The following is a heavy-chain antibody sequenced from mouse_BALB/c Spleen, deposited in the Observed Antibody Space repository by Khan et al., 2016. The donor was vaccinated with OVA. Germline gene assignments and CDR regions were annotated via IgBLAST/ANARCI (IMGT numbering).Heavy chain of an antibody. D-gene: IGHD4-1*01. CDR3: ARGNWQSYYFDY. V-gene: IGHV1S136*01. CDR2: INPYNGAT. J-gene: IGHJ2*01. Sequence: EVQLQESGPDLVQPGTSVKMSCKASGYIFTNYLIHWVKQKPGQGLEWIGYINPYNGATKYNEKFKGKATLTSDKSSITAYMELSSLTSEDSAVHSCARGNWQSYYFDYWGQGTTLTVSS. CDR1: GYIFTNYL.